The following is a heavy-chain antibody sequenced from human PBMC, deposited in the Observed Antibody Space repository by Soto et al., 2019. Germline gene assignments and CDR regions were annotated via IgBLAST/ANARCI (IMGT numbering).Heavy chain of an antibody. CDR2: IYYSGST. D-gene: IGHD3-16*02. J-gene: IGHJ1*01. CDR1: GGSISSSSYY. V-gene: IGHV4-39*01. CDR3: GSRRGGIVRDQRDDVDD. Sequence: QLQLQESGPGLVKPSETLSLTCTVSGGSISSSSYYWSWIRQPPGQGLEWIGSIYYSGSTYYNPSPKSILTISVHTAKTQFSLQLSSVTAAATAVYCCGSRRGGIVRDQRDDVDDWGQGTLVAVAA.